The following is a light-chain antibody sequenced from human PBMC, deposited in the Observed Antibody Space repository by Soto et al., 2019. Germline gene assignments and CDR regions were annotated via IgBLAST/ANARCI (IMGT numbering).Light chain of an antibody. CDR1: QSVSSNF. Sequence: EIVLTQSPGTLSLSPGERATLSCSASQSVSSNFLAWYQQRPGQPPRLLIYGACIRATGIPDRFSGSGSGTDFTLAISRLEPDDFALYFCQNYGSPPVTFGGGTKVEIK. J-gene: IGKJ4*01. CDR2: GAC. CDR3: QNYGSPPVT. V-gene: IGKV3-20*01.